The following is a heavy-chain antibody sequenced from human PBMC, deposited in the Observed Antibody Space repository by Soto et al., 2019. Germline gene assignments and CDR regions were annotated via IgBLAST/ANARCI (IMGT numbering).Heavy chain of an antibody. CDR2: MNPNSGNT. J-gene: IGHJ5*02. CDR1: GYTFTSYG. D-gene: IGHD6-19*01. CDR3: ARVPGEQWLPNGWFDP. Sequence: ASVKVSCKASGYTFTSYGISWVREAPGQGLEWMGWMNPNSGNTGYAQKFQGRVTMTRNTSISTAYMELSSLRSEDTAVYYCARVPGEQWLPNGWFDPWGQGTLVTVSS. V-gene: IGHV1-8*02.